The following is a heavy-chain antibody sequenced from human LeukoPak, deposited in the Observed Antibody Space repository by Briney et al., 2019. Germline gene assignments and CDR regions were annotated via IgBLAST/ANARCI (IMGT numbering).Heavy chain of an antibody. CDR3: ARWGIGSGSYWLDP. CDR2: IYHSGST. CDR1: GGSISSGGYS. J-gene: IGHJ5*02. D-gene: IGHD3-10*01. Sequence: SETLSLTCAVSGGSISSGGYSWSWIRQPPGKGLEWIGYIYHSGSTYYNPSLKSRVTISVDTSKNQFSLKLSSVTAADTAVYYCARWGIGSGSYWLDPWGQGTLVTVSS. V-gene: IGHV4-30-2*01.